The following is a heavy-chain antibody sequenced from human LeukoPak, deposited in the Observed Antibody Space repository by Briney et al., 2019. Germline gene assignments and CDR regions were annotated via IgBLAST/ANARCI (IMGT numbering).Heavy chain of an antibody. CDR3: ARRIAAAGTFDY. CDR2: IYYSGST. V-gene: IGHV4-31*03. CDR1: GGSISSGGYY. D-gene: IGHD6-13*01. J-gene: IGHJ4*02. Sequence: PSQTLSLTCTVSGGSISSGGYYWSWIRQHPGKGLEWIGYIYYSGSTYYNPSLKSRVTISVDTPKSQFSLKLSSVTAADTAVYYCARRIAAAGTFDYWGQGTLVTVSS.